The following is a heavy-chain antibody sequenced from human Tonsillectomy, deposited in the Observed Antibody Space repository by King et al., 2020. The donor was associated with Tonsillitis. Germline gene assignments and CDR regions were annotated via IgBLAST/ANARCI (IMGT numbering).Heavy chain of an antibody. CDR3: ARGGALNWSYVPLFDF. CDR2: VYNNGRT. Sequence: VQLQESGPGLVKPSETLSLTCTVSGGPISSYYWNWIRQPPGKGLEWIGYVYNNGRTNYNPSLKSRVTISINTSEKQFSLKLSPVTAADTAVYYRARGGALNWSYVPLFDFWGQGTLVTVSS. CDR1: GGPISSYY. V-gene: IGHV4-59*01. J-gene: IGHJ4*02. D-gene: IGHD1-7*01.